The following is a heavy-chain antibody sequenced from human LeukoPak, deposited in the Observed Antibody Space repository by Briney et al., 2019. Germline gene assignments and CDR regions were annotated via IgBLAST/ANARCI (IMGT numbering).Heavy chain of an antibody. Sequence: PSETLSLTCTVSGGSISSGSFYWSWLGQPPGKGLEGVGRIYTSGSTNYNTSLKSRVTISVDTSKNQFSLKLSSVTAADTAVYYCVGTYDILTGYTPYFDYWGQGTLVTVSS. J-gene: IGHJ4*02. CDR1: GGSISSGSFY. D-gene: IGHD3-9*01. CDR3: VGTYDILTGYTPYFDY. CDR2: IYTSGST. V-gene: IGHV4-61*02.